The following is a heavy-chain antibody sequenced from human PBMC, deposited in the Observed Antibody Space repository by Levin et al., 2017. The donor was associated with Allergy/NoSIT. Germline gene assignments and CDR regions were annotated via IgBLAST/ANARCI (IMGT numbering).Heavy chain of an antibody. CDR3: ARLYSSGWYGFVDYFDY. J-gene: IGHJ4*02. D-gene: IGHD6-19*01. Sequence: SQTLSLTCAVYGGSFSGYYWSWIRQPPGKGLEWIGEINHSGSTNYNPSLKSRVTISVDTSKNQFSLKLSSVTAADTAVYYCARLYSSGWYGFVDYFDYWGQGTLVTVSS. CDR1: GGSFSGYY. V-gene: IGHV4-34*01. CDR2: INHSGST.